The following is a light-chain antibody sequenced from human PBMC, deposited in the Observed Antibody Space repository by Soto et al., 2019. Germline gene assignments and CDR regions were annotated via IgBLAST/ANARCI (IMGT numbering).Light chain of an antibody. Sequence: DNQMTQSPSSLSASVGDRVTITCRASQGIRNYLAWYQQKPGKVPKLLIYAASTLQSGDPSRVSRSGSGTEFTLTISSRQLEDVANYSCLKYNSAPSTFAQGTRLEF. CDR1: QGIRNY. V-gene: IGKV1-27*01. CDR3: LKYNSAPST. CDR2: AAS. J-gene: IGKJ5*01.